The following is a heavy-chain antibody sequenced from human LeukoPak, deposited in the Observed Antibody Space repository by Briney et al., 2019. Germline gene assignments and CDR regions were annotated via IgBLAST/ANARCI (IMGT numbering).Heavy chain of an antibody. CDR1: GFKFSSYE. D-gene: IGHD6-13*01. V-gene: IGHV3-48*03. CDR2: ISTSGDTM. Sequence: PGGSLRLSCEASGFKFSSYEMNWVRRAPGKGLEWISYISTSGDTMYYADSVKGRFTISRDNAKNSLYLQMNSLRDEDTAFYYCAKYKSSWYSPFDAWGQGTLVTVSS. J-gene: IGHJ4*02. CDR3: AKYKSSWYSPFDA.